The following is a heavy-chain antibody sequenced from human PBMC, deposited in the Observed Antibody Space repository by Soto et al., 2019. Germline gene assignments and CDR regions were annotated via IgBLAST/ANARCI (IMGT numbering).Heavy chain of an antibody. V-gene: IGHV3-15*07. D-gene: IGHD3-22*01. Sequence: EVQLEESGGGLIKPGESLTLSXAAXDFILSDAWMKWVRQAPGKGLEWVGRIKSKAHGGTTDYAAPLKGRFTILRDDSKNTLYLQMNILQTEDTAMYYCASYRDSSGLRRYDYWGQGALVTVSS. CDR3: ASYRDSSGLRRYDY. J-gene: IGHJ4*02. CDR1: DFILSDAW. CDR2: IKSKAHGGTT.